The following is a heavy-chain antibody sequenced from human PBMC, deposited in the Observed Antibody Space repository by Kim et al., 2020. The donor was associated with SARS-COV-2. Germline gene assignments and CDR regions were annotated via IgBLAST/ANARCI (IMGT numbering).Heavy chain of an antibody. D-gene: IGHD3-10*01. Sequence: GGSLRLSCAASGFTFSSYAMHWVRQAPGKGLEWVAVISYDGSNKYYADSVKGRFTISRDNSKNTLYLQMNSLRAEDTAVYYCARDYTQGPYYYGSGSNQGFDYWGQGTLVTVSS. CDR3: ARDYTQGPYYYGSGSNQGFDY. CDR1: GFTFSSYA. CDR2: ISYDGSNK. J-gene: IGHJ4*02. V-gene: IGHV3-30*04.